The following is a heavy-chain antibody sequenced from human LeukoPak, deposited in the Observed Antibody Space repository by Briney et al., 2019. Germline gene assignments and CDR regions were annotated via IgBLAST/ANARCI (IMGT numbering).Heavy chain of an antibody. J-gene: IGHJ4*02. Sequence: PGGSLRLSRAASGFTLSSNYMSWVRQAPGKGLEWVSVIYSGGSTYYADSVKGRFTISRDNSKNTLYLQMNSLRAEDTAVYYCTRDRVNYHDSSGYFDYWGQGTLVTVSS. D-gene: IGHD3-22*01. CDR1: GFTLSSNY. CDR3: TRDRVNYHDSSGYFDY. CDR2: IYSGGST. V-gene: IGHV3-53*01.